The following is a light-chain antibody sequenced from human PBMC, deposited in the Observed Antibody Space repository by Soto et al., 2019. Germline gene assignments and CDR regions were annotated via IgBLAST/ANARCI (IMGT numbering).Light chain of an antibody. V-gene: IGLV1-44*01. J-gene: IGLJ1*01. CDR1: SSNIGSNT. CDR2: SNN. Sequence: QSVLTQPPSASGTPGQRVTISCSGSSSNIGSNTVNWYQQLPGTAPKLLIYSNNQRPSGVPDRFSCSKSGTSASLAISGLQSEDEAEYYCAAWDDSLNGYVFGTGTKVTVL. CDR3: AAWDDSLNGYV.